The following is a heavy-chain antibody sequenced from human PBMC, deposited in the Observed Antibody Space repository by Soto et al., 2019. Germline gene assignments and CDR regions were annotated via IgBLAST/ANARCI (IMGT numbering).Heavy chain of an antibody. CDR3: ARGINAAAPGTLSY. D-gene: IGHD6-13*01. Sequence: ASVKVSCKASGYSFTGNSMHWVRQAPGQGLEWMGWINPNNGGTNYAQKFQGRVTISVATSKSQFSLKLSSVTAADTAVYYCARGINAAAPGTLSYWGPGTLVTVSS. CDR1: GYSFTGNS. J-gene: IGHJ4*02. CDR2: INPNNGGT. V-gene: IGHV1-2*02.